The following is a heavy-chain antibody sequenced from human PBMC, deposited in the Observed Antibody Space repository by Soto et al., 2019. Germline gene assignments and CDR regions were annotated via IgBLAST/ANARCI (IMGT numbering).Heavy chain of an antibody. J-gene: IGHJ4*02. V-gene: IGHV3-66*01. Sequence: GSLRRSCAASGFTVSNNYMSWVRQAPGKRLEWVSSLYSSGSTYYADSVKGRFTVSRDISENTLYLQMNSLRVEDTAVYYCAREASGSGWWSQGSFESWGQGTLVTVSS. CDR2: LYSSGST. D-gene: IGHD6-19*01. CDR3: AREASGSGWWSQGSFES. CDR1: GFTVSNNY.